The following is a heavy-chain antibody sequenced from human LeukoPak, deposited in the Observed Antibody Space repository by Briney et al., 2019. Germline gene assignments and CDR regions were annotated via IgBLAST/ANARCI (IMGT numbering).Heavy chain of an antibody. Sequence: SVTVSLKASGGTFSSYAISWVRQAPGQGLEWMGGIIPIFYSANNAHKFQGRAMITTDESTSKPSIAPNNLRSEDTAVYYCASALGDCSGGSCYSSGQPYDYWGEGTLLTVSS. V-gene: IGHV1-69*05. J-gene: IGHJ4*02. D-gene: IGHD2-15*01. CDR1: GGTFSSYA. CDR2: IIPIFYSA. CDR3: ASALGDCSGGSCYSSGQPYDY.